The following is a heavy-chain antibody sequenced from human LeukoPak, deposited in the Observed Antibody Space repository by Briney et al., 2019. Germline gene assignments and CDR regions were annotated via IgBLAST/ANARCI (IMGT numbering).Heavy chain of an antibody. V-gene: IGHV4-59*08. CDR3: ARLATAGYLNY. CDR1: GGSISGYY. D-gene: IGHD6-19*01. CDR2: LYFSGSP. Sequence: SETLSLTCTVSGGSISGYYWSWIRQPPGKGLEWIGYLYFSGSPKYNPSLKSRLTISVDTSKNQFSLSLSSVTAADTAVYYCARLATAGYLNYWDQGTLVTVSS. J-gene: IGHJ4*02.